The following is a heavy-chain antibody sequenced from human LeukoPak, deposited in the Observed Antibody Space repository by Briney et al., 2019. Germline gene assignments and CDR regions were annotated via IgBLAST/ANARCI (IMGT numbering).Heavy chain of an antibody. J-gene: IGHJ6*03. CDR2: IYPGDSDT. D-gene: IGHD6-13*01. CDR3: ARRIAAAGIEDYYYYMDV. Sequence: GESLKISCKGSGYSFTSYWIGWVRQMPGKGLEWMGIIYPGDSDTRYSPSFQGQVTISADKSISTAYLQWSSLKASDTAMYYCARRIAAAGIEDYYYYMDVWGKGTTVTVSS. V-gene: IGHV5-51*01. CDR1: GYSFTSYW.